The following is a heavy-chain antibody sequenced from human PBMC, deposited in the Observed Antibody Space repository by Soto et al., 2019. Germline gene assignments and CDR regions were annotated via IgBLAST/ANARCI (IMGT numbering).Heavy chain of an antibody. J-gene: IGHJ3*01. CDR2: IGGRGNSA. CDR3: VREGRGSFDF. Sequence: SLRLSCAASGFIFTKYALNWVRQAPGKGLEWVSVIGGRGNSAYYADSVQGRFTISRDNSKNTLSLQMSRLTADDTAIYYCVREGRGSFDFWGRGTMVTVSS. V-gene: IGHV3-23*01. D-gene: IGHD5-12*01. CDR1: GFIFTKYA.